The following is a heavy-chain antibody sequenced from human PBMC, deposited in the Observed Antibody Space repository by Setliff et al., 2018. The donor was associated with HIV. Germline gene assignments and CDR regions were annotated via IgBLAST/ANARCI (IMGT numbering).Heavy chain of an antibody. V-gene: IGHV3-7*01. CDR2: IKPDGSDK. Sequence: SLRLSCAASGFTFSSYAMSWVRQAPGKGLERVANIKPDGSDKCYVDSVKGRFTISRDNAKNSVYLEMNSLRDEDTALYYCARVYTYTYDYWGQGTLVTVSS. CDR3: ARVYTYTYDY. CDR1: GFTFSSYA. D-gene: IGHD1-1*01. J-gene: IGHJ4*02.